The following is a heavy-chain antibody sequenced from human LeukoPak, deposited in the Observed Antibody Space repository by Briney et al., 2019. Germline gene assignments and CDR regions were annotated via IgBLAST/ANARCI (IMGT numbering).Heavy chain of an antibody. CDR1: GYTFTGYY. J-gene: IGHJ1*01. CDR2: INPNSGGT. D-gene: IGHD3-3*01. V-gene: IGHV1-2*02. Sequence: ASVKVSCKASGYTFTGYYMHWVRQAPGQGLEWMGWINPNSGGTNYAQKFQGRVTMTRDTSINTAYMELSRLRSDDTAVYYCAREAIDFWSGYYQPLKYFQHWGQGTLVTVCS. CDR3: AREAIDFWSGYYQPLKYFQH.